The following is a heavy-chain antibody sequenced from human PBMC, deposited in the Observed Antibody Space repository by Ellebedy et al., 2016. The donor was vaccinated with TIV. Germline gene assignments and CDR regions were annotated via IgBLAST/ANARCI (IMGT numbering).Heavy chain of an antibody. D-gene: IGHD5-12*01. CDR1: GFTFSSSA. V-gene: IGHV3-23*01. J-gene: IGHJ4*02. CDR2: ISASGGSI. Sequence: GESLKISCATSGFTFSSSAMSWIRQTPGKGLEWVSSISASGGSIDYADSVRGRFTISRDTLTNTLFLDMNSLRVEDTAVYYCARDPNSPGDTGYGDYWGQGVVVTVST. CDR3: ARDPNSPGDTGYGDY.